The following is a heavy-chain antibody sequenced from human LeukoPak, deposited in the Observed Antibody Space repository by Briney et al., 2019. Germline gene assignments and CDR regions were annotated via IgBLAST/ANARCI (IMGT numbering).Heavy chain of an antibody. CDR3: ARAWRELPTGIDY. CDR2: IYYSGST. J-gene: IGHJ4*02. D-gene: IGHD1-26*01. Sequence: PSETLSLTCTVSGGSISSYYWSWIRQPPGKGLEWIGYIYYSGSTNHNPSLKSRVTISVDTSKNQFSLKLSSVTAADTAVYYCARAWRELPTGIDYWGQGTLVTVSS. V-gene: IGHV4-59*01. CDR1: GGSISSYY.